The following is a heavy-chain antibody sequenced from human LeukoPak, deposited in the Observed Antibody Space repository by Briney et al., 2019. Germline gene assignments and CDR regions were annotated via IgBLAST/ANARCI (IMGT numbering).Heavy chain of an antibody. D-gene: IGHD6-13*01. Sequence: SETLSLTCAIYGGSFSGYYWSWIRQPPGKGLEWIGEINHSGSTNYNPSLKSRVTISVDTSKNQFSLKLSSVTAADTAVYYCARSAVPRPKYSSSWYRRGFWDYWGQGTLVTVSS. V-gene: IGHV4-34*01. CDR3: ARSAVPRPKYSSSWYRRGFWDY. CDR1: GGSFSGYY. J-gene: IGHJ4*02. CDR2: INHSGST.